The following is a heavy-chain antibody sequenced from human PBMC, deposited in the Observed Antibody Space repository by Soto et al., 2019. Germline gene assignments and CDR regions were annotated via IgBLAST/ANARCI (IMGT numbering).Heavy chain of an antibody. CDR3: ARNSGRDYFWDY. V-gene: IGHV3-53*02. CDR1: GFTVSSNY. D-gene: IGHD1-26*01. J-gene: IGHJ4*02. Sequence: EVQLVETGGGLIQPGGSLRLSCAASGFTVSSNYMSWVRQAPGKGLEWVSVIYSGGSTYYADSVKGRFTISRDNSKNTLYLQINSLRAEDTAVYYFARNSGRDYFWDYWGQGTLVTVSS. CDR2: IYSGGST.